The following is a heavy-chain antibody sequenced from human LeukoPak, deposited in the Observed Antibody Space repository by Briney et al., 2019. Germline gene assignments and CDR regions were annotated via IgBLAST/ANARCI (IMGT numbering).Heavy chain of an antibody. CDR1: GFTFSSYA. D-gene: IGHD3-9*01. V-gene: IGHV3-30-3*01. CDR2: ISYDGSNK. Sequence: GGSLRLSCAASGFTFSSYAMHWVRQAPGKGLEWVAVISYDGSNKYYADSVKGRFTISRDNSKNSLYLQMNSLRAEDTAVYYCASDLGDILTGSATYWGQGTLVTVSS. J-gene: IGHJ4*02. CDR3: ASDLGDILTGSATY.